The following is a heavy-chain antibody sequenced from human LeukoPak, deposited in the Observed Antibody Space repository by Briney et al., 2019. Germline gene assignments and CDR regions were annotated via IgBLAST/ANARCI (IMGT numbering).Heavy chain of an antibody. J-gene: IGHJ5*02. Sequence: GGSLRLPCEASGLTFSSYAMSWVRQAPGKGLEWVSGISGSGGSTYYADSVKGRFTISRDNSKNTLYLQMNSLRAEDTAVYYCAKDSGSWYGGRGDWFDPWGQGTLVTVSS. CDR3: AKDSGSWYGGRGDWFDP. CDR2: ISGSGGST. CDR1: GLTFSSYA. V-gene: IGHV3-23*01. D-gene: IGHD6-13*01.